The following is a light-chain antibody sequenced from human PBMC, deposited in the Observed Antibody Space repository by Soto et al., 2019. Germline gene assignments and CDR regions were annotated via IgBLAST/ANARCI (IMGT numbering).Light chain of an antibody. CDR3: QQYNNWPET. CDR2: GAS. J-gene: IGKJ1*01. Sequence: EIELTQSPATLSLSPGERATLSCRASQRVGTNLAWYQQKPGQAPRLLIFGASTRATGVPARSSGSGSGTDFTLTISSLQSEDFAMYYCQQYNNWPETFGQGTQVEI. CDR1: QRVGTN. V-gene: IGKV3-15*01.